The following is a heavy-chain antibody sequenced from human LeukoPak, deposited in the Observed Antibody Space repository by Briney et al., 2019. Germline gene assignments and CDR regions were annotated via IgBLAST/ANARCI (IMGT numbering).Heavy chain of an antibody. Sequence: ASVKVSCKASGYTFTSYYMHWVRQAPGQGLEWMGIINPSGGSTSHAQKFQGRVTMTRDMSTSTVYMELSSLRSEDTAVYYCASTDSSSWYRYGYWGQGTLVTVSS. V-gene: IGHV1-46*01. CDR1: GYTFTSYY. J-gene: IGHJ4*02. CDR3: ASTDSSSWYRYGY. D-gene: IGHD6-13*01. CDR2: INPSGGST.